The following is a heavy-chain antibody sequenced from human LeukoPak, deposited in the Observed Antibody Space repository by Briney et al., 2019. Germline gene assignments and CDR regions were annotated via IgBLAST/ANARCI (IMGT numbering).Heavy chain of an antibody. CDR3: AREVWPVGATTGFLGPGHYYYYYMDV. CDR1: GFTFDDYG. CDR2: INWNGGST. Sequence: GGSLRLSCAASGFTFDDYGMSWVRQAPGKGLEWVSGINWNGGSTGYADSVKGRFTISRDNAKNSLYLQMNSLRAEDTALYHCAREVWPVGATTGFLGPGHYYYYYMDVWGKGTTVTISS. D-gene: IGHD1-26*01. J-gene: IGHJ6*03. V-gene: IGHV3-20*01.